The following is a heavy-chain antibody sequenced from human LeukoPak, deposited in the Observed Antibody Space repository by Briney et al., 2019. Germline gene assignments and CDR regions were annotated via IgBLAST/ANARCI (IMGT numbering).Heavy chain of an antibody. CDR1: GNSLNNYH. CDR3: GRVPTYRNYFDS. CDR2: IRPGGDGP. J-gene: IGHJ4*02. Sequence: GASVKVSCKASGNSLNNYHMHWVRQAPGQGLEWLGIIRPGGDGPSYAQKFQGRVTMTRDMSTSTVYMELSSLTSDDTAVYYCGRVPTYRNYFDSWGQGTLVTVSS. D-gene: IGHD1-1*01. V-gene: IGHV1-46*02.